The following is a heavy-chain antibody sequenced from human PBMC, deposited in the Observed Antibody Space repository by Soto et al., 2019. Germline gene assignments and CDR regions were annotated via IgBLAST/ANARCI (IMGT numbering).Heavy chain of an antibody. CDR1: GLTFNSIA. V-gene: IGHV3-23*01. CDR3: VRGTPTPGLDI. D-gene: IGHD1-1*01. Sequence: PGGSLRLSCAASGLTFNSIAMYWVRQAPGKGLEWVSAIGAGSAGTRYADSVKGRFTISRDNTRNSFYLNMDSLRVGDTATYYCVRGTPTPGLDIWGRGTTVTVSS. J-gene: IGHJ6*02. CDR2: IGAGSAGT.